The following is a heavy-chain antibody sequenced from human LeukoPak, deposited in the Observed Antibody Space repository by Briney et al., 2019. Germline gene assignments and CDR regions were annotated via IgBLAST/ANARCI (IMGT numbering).Heavy chain of an antibody. CDR2: ISHSGTPT. CDR3: GREGVPGAHDY. D-gene: IGHD2-2*01. CDR1: KFTFGAYS. J-gene: IGHJ4*02. V-gene: IGHV3-21*01. Sequence: GGSLRLSCAASKFTFGAYSMNWVRQAPGKGLEWVSSISHSGTPTYYADSVRGRFTISRDNAKNSLYLQMNTLRAEDTAVYYCGREGVPGAHDYWGQGTLVTVSS.